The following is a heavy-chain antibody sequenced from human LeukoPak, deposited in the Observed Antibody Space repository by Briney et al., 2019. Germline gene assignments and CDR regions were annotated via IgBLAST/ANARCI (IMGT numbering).Heavy chain of an antibody. D-gene: IGHD3-10*01. CDR2: IYWNDDQ. CDR3: AYIWIYGSGKDWFDP. CDR1: GFSLTRRGVG. Sequence: SGPTLVNPTQTLTLTCTFSGFSLTRRGVGVGWIRQPPAKAPEWLALIYWNDDQYYRPSLTSRLTITKDTSRNQVVLTMTDMGTVDTGTYYCAYIWIYGSGKDWFDPWGQGTLVSVSS. V-gene: IGHV2-5*01. J-gene: IGHJ5*02.